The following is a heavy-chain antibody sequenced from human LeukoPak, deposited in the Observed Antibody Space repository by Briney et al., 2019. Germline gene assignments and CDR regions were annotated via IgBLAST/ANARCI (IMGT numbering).Heavy chain of an antibody. Sequence: PGGSLRLSCAASGFTFSSYAMHWVRQAPGKGLEWVAVISYDGSNKYYADSVKGRFTISRDNSKNTLYLQMNSLRAEDTAVYYCARSRVRYFDWLLFDAFDIWGQGTMVTVSS. CDR2: ISYDGSNK. J-gene: IGHJ3*02. CDR3: ARSRVRYFDWLLFDAFDI. CDR1: GFTFSSYA. D-gene: IGHD3-9*01. V-gene: IGHV3-30-3*01.